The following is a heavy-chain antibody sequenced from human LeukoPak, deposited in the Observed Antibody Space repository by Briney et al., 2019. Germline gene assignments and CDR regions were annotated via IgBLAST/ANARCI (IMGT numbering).Heavy chain of an antibody. J-gene: IGHJ4*02. CDR1: GGSFSGDY. V-gene: IGHV4-34*01. CDR2: INHSGST. D-gene: IGHD4-17*01. Sequence: PSETLSLTCAVYGGSFSGDYWSWIRQPPGRGLEWIGEINHSGSTNYNPSLKSRVTISVDTSKNQFSLKLTSVTAADTAVYYCARRTTGMTTSSPPSIDYWGQGTLVTVSS. CDR3: ARRTTGMTTSSPPSIDY.